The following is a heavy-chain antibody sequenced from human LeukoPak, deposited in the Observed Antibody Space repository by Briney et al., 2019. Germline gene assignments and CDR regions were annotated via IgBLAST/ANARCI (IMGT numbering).Heavy chain of an antibody. Sequence: SETLSLTCSVSGGSISSSSYYWGWIRQPPGKGLEWIGSVSYSGTTYSNPSLKSRVTISLDTSKNQFSVKVSSVTAADTAIFYCARRGPRLRNHFDYWGQGTLVTVSS. CDR1: GGSISSSSYY. V-gene: IGHV4-39*01. CDR3: ARRGPRLRNHFDY. D-gene: IGHD6-6*01. J-gene: IGHJ4*02. CDR2: VSYSGTT.